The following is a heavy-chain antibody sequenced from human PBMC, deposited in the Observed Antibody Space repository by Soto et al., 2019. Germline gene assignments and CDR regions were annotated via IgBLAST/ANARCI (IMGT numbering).Heavy chain of an antibody. CDR3: ARGGRGWTNYPYYYYYGMDV. D-gene: IGHD1-7*01. V-gene: IGHV4-34*01. CDR1: GGSFSGYY. Sequence: QVQLQQWGAGLLKPLETLSLTCTVFGGSFSGYYWTWIRQPPGKGLEWIGEITDSGSTNYNPSLKSRVTISVDTSMIHFSLKLSSVTAADTAVYYCARGGRGWTNYPYYYYYGMDVWGQGTTVTVSS. J-gene: IGHJ6*02. CDR2: ITDSGST.